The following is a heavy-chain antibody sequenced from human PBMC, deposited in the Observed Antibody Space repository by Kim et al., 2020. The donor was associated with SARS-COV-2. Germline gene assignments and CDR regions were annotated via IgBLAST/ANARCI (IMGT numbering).Heavy chain of an antibody. J-gene: IGHJ4*02. CDR3: AKERHEAGLDY. CDR1: GFTFSNYA. Sequence: GGSLRLSCAASGFTFSNYAMSWVRQAPGKGLEWVSGISNSGGRTYYADSVKGRFIVSRDNSKNTLYLQMNSLRAEDTAVFYCAKERHEAGLDYWGQGALV. V-gene: IGHV3-23*01. D-gene: IGHD6-25*01. CDR2: ISNSGGRT.